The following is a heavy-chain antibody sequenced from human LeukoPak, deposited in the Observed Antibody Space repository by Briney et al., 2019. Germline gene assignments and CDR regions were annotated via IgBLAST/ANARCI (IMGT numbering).Heavy chain of an antibody. D-gene: IGHD3-16*02. CDR2: INTNTGNP. Sequence: GASVKVSCKASGYTFTSYAMNWVRQAPGQGLEWMGWINTNTGNPTYAQGFTGRFVFSLDTSVSTAYLQISSLKAEDTAVYYCAREVRYDYVWGSYRPEKRGMDVWGQGTTVTVSS. CDR1: GYTFTSYA. J-gene: IGHJ6*02. V-gene: IGHV7-4-1*02. CDR3: AREVRYDYVWGSYRPEKRGMDV.